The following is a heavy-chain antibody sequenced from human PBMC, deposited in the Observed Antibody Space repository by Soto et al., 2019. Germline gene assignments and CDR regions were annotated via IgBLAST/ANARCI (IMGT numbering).Heavy chain of an antibody. V-gene: IGHV1-69*01. CDR2: IIPIFGTA. CDR3: ARSIAAAGTFRYGMDV. D-gene: IGHD6-13*01. Sequence: QVQLVQSGAEVKKPGSSVKVSCKASGGTFSSYAISWVRQAPGQGLEWMGGIIPIFGTANYAQKFQGRVTVTADESTSTAYMELSSLRSEDTAVYYCARSIAAAGTFRYGMDVWGQGTTVTVSS. J-gene: IGHJ6*02. CDR1: GGTFSSYA.